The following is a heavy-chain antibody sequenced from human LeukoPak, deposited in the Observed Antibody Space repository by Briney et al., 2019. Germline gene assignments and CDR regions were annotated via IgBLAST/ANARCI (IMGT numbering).Heavy chain of an antibody. J-gene: IGHJ6*03. D-gene: IGHD2-2*01. CDR3: ARGGIPGVVPEKYYYYYVDV. V-gene: IGHV1-8*01. Sequence: ASVKVSCKASGYSFTDYDINWVRQATGQGLEWMGWMNPNSGNTGYAQKFQGRVTITRNTSISTAYMELSSLRSEDTAVYYCARGGIPGVVPEKYYYYYVDVWGKGTTVTVSS. CDR2: MNPNSGNT. CDR1: GYSFTDYD.